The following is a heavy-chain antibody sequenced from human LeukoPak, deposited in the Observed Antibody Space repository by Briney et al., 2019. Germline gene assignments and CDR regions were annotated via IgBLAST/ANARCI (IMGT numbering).Heavy chain of an antibody. V-gene: IGHV3-15*01. Sequence: GGSLRLSCAASGFTFSNAWMSWVRQAPGKGLEWVGRIKSKTDGGTTDYAAPVKGRFTISRDDSKNTLYLQMNSLKTEDTAVYYCTTEITAISPPLFDYWGQGTLVTVSS. CDR2: IKSKTDGGTT. CDR1: GFTFSNAW. D-gene: IGHD2-2*02. CDR3: TTEITAISPPLFDY. J-gene: IGHJ4*02.